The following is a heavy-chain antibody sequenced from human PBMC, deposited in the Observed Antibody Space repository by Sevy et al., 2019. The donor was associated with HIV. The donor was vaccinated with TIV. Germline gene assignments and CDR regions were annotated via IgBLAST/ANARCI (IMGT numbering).Heavy chain of an antibody. V-gene: IGHV3-53*01. J-gene: IGHJ6*02. CDR3: ATTSTPLYYYALDV. CDR2: IYSGEYT. CDR1: GFTVSSKY. Sequence: GGSLRLSCAASGFTVSSKYMSWVRQAPGEGLEWVSVIYSGEYTYYADSVKGRFTISRDISKNTLNLEMNNLRAEDTAIYYCATTSTPLYYYALDVWGQGTTVTVSS. D-gene: IGHD1-26*01.